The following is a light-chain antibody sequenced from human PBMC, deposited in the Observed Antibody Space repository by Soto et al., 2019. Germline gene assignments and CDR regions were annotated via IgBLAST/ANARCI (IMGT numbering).Light chain of an antibody. V-gene: IGKV1-13*02. J-gene: IGKJ4*01. Sequence: AIQLTQSPSSLSASVGDSVTITCRASPGITSALAWYQQTPGKAPKILIYDASSLESGVPSRFSGSGSGTDFTLTISSLQPEDFATYYCQQFSLYPPSLTFGGGTKVEIK. CDR1: PGITSA. CDR2: DAS. CDR3: QQFSLYPPSLT.